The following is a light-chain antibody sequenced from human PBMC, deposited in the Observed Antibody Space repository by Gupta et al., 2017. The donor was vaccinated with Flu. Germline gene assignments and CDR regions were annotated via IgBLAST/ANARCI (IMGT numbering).Light chain of an antibody. CDR1: NIGSDS. Sequence: GNTTRIPCGGNNIGSDSVHWYQKKPGQAPVLIIYADSDRPSGIPERFSGSNSGDTATLIISRVEAGDVADYYCQVFDSRSDHYVFGTGTRVTVL. CDR3: QVFDSRSDHYV. J-gene: IGLJ1*01. V-gene: IGLV3-21*03. CDR2: ADS.